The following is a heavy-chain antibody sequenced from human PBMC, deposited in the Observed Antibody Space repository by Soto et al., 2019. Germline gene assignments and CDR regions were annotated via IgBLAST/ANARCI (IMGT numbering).Heavy chain of an antibody. CDR3: ARGFSYYYYMDV. Sequence: SETLSLTCTVSGGSISSFYWSWIRQSPGKGLAWIGSIYYSGKTNYNPSLTSRVAISVDTSKNQFSLKMNSVTAADTAVYYCARGFSYYYYMDVWGKGTTVTVSS. CDR1: GGSISSFY. J-gene: IGHJ6*03. V-gene: IGHV4-59*01. CDR2: IYYSGKT.